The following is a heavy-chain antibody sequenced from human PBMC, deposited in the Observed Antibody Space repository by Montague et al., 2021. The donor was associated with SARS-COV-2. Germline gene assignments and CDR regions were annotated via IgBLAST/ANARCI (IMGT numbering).Heavy chain of an antibody. Sequence: TLSLTCTVSGVSVSNRYTHWSWIRQSPGKGLVWIGHIDYGGSPNYSPSLHSRVTISLDTSKNQLSLRLNSATAADTAVYYCATYWQGGSGRGSWGQGTLVTVSS. J-gene: IGHJ5*02. CDR3: ATYWQGGSGRGS. D-gene: IGHD3-10*01. V-gene: IGHV4-61*01. CDR1: GVSVSNRYTH. CDR2: IDYGGSP.